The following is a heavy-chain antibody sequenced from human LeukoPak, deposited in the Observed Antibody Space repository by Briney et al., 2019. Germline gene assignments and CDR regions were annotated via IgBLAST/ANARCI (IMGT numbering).Heavy chain of an antibody. D-gene: IGHD3-22*01. CDR2: ITPFNGNT. Sequence: SVKVSCKASGYTFTSYGISWVRQAPGQALEWMGWITPFNGNTNYAQKFQDRVTITRDRSMSTAYMELSSLRSEDTAMYYCANSPDSSGYVYWGQGTLVTVSS. CDR1: GYTFTSYG. V-gene: IGHV1-45*02. J-gene: IGHJ4*02. CDR3: ANSPDSSGYVY.